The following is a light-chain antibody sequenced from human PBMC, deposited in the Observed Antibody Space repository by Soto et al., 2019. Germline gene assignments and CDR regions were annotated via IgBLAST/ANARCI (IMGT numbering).Light chain of an antibody. CDR3: QEYHSPPCT. V-gene: IGKV1-27*01. CDR2: GAS. J-gene: IGKJ3*01. CDR1: QGISSS. Sequence: DIQMTQSPSSLSASVGDTVTITCRASQGISSSLAGYQQKAGKVPDLLIYGASTLQSGVPSHFSGSGSGTDFTFTISSLQPEDVATYYFQEYHSPPCTFGHGTKV.